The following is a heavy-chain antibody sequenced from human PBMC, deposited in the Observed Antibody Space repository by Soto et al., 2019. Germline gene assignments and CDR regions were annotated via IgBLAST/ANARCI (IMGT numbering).Heavy chain of an antibody. CDR1: GQSFSGHS. CDR2: INEGGSP. Sequence: QVQLQQWGAGLVKPSETLSLSCAVYGQSFSGHSWAWIRQPPGKGLEGIGEINEGGSPYYNPSLKDRVTISTDTSKNQFSLKLSSVSAADTAAYFCARGSGIVALPGELEDVNYDYWGQGTLVNVS. J-gene: IGHJ4*02. D-gene: IGHD1-1*01. V-gene: IGHV4-34*01. CDR3: ARGSGIVALPGELEDVNYDY.